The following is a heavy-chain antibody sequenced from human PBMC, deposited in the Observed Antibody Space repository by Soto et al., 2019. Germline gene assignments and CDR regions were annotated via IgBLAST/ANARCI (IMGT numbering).Heavy chain of an antibody. CDR3: AHKPITIFGVVTKGGWFDP. J-gene: IGHJ5*02. V-gene: IGHV2-5*02. CDR2: IYWDDDK. CDR1: GFSLSTSGVG. D-gene: IGHD3-3*01. Sequence: SGPTLVNPTQTLTLTCTFSGFSLSTSGVGVGWIRQPPGKALEWLALIYWDDDKRYSPSLKSRLTITKDTSKNQVVLTMTNMDPVDTATYYCAHKPITIFGVVTKGGWFDPWGQGTRVTVSS.